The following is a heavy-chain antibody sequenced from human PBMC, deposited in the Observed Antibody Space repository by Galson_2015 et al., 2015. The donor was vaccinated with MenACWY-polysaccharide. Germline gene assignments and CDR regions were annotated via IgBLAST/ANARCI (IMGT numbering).Heavy chain of an antibody. D-gene: IGHD6-19*01. CDR1: GFTFSDYY. V-gene: IGHV3-72*01. CDR3: ARGYNSPTY. J-gene: IGHJ4*02. CDR2: TRNRPNHFTT. Sequence: SLRLSCAASGFTFSDYYMDWVRQAPGRGLEWVGRTRNRPNHFTTEYAASVAGRFTISRDDSKSIAYLQMNSLKSEDTAVYFCARGYNSPTYWGQGTLVTVSS.